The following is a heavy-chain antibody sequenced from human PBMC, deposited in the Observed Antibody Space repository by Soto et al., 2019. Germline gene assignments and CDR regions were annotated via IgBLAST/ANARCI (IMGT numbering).Heavy chain of an antibody. V-gene: IGHV3-11*01. J-gene: IGHJ5*02. CDR2: ISDSGSSI. CDR1: GFTFNDYY. CDR3: ARDTAFIASGLFNP. D-gene: IGHD3-22*01. Sequence: LRLSCVASGFTFNDYYMTWVRQAPGKGLEWISHISDSGSSIYYADSVKGRFTISRGNAMNSLYLHMNNLRAEDAAVYYCARDTAFIASGLFNPWGQGALVTVSS.